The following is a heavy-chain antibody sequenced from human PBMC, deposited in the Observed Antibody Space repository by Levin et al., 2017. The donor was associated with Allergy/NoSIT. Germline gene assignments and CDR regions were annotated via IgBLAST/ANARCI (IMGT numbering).Heavy chain of an antibody. CDR2: ISSSGSTI. V-gene: IGHV3-48*03. CDR3: AREHDSSGYSTRHDAFDI. D-gene: IGHD3-22*01. J-gene: IGHJ3*02. CDR1: GFTFSSYE. Sequence: PGASVKVSCAASGFTFSSYEMNWVRQAPGKGLEWVSYISSSGSTIYYADSVKGRFTISRDNAKNSLYLQMNSLRAEDTAVYYCAREHDSSGYSTRHDAFDIWGQGTMVTVSS.